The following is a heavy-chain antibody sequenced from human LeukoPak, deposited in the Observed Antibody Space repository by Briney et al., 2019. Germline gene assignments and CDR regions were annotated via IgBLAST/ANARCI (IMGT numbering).Heavy chain of an antibody. CDR2: IYYLGST. J-gene: IGHJ4*02. V-gene: IGHV4-59*01. CDR3: ARTLYGGYGRADY. D-gene: IGHD5-12*01. CDR1: SGSINGYY. Sequence: SETLSLTCTVSSGSINGYYWSWIRQPPGQGLEWIGYIYYLGSTNYNPSLKSRVTISVDTSKNQFSLKLSSVTAADTAVYYCARTLYGGYGRADYWGQGTLVTVSS.